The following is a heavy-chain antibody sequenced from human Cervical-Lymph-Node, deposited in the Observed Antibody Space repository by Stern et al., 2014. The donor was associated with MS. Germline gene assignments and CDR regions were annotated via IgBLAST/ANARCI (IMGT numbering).Heavy chain of an antibody. CDR3: ARGMTSGAYR. CDR1: AFIFSNYW. V-gene: IGHV3-74*01. CDR2: INPDGTSA. J-gene: IGHJ4*02. Sequence: EVQLVESGGGLVQPGESLRVSCEASAFIFSNYWMHWVRQVPGKGLGWVSHINPDGTSALYADSVKGRFITTRDNARNTLYLQMNSLRAEDTAFYYCARGMTSGAYRWGQGTLVTVSS. D-gene: IGHD6-19*01.